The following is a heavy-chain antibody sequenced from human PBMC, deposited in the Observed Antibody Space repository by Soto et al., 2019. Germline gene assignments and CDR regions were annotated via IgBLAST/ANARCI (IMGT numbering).Heavy chain of an antibody. CDR1: GYTLTELS. D-gene: IGHD1-1*01. V-gene: IGHV1-24*01. CDR2: FDPEDGET. Sequence: ASVKVSCKVSGYTLTELSMHWVRQAPGKGLEWMGGFDPEDGETIYAQKFQGRVTMTRNTSISTAYMELSSLRSEDTAVYYCARSHGKRSVATRIDYWGQGTLVTVSS. J-gene: IGHJ4*02. CDR3: ARSHGKRSVATRIDY.